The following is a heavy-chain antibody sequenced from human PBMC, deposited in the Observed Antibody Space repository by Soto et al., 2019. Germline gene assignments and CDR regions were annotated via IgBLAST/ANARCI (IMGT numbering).Heavy chain of an antibody. D-gene: IGHD5-18*01. CDR3: AGGVDTAIVTPDY. CDR2: ISGSGGST. CDR1: GFTFSSYA. Sequence: EVQLLESGGGLVQPGGSLRLSCAASGFTFSSYAMSWVRQAPGKGLEWVSAISGSGGSTYYADSVKGRFTISRDNSKNALYLQMNSLRAVDTAVYYCAGGVDTAIVTPDYWGQGTLVTVSS. V-gene: IGHV3-23*01. J-gene: IGHJ4*02.